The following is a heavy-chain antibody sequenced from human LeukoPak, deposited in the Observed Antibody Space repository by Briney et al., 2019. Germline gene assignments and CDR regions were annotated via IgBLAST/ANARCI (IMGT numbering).Heavy chain of an antibody. CDR1: GFTFSSYN. CDR2: IDSSSRYI. V-gene: IGHV3-21*01. CDR3: ARVGGHCTSTSCPPPDY. D-gene: IGHD2-2*01. Sequence: PGGSLRLSCAASGFTFSSYNMDWVRQAPGKGLEWVSFIDSSSRYIYQADSVKGRFTISRDNAKSSVFLQMNSLRAEDTAVYYCARVGGHCTSTSCPPPDYWGQGTPVTVSS. J-gene: IGHJ4*02.